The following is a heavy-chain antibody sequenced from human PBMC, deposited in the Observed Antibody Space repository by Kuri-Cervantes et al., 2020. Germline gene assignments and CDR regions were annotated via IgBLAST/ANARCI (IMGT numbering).Heavy chain of an antibody. Sequence: ASVKVSCKATGYTFTGYYMHWVRQAPGQGLEWMGWINPNSGGTNYAQKFQGWVTMTRDTSISTAYMELSRLRSDDTAVYYCARAKKGRGVTADYWGQGTLVTVSS. CDR2: INPNSGGT. J-gene: IGHJ4*02. CDR3: ARAKKGRGVTADY. CDR1: GYTFTGYY. D-gene: IGHD3-10*01. V-gene: IGHV1-2*04.